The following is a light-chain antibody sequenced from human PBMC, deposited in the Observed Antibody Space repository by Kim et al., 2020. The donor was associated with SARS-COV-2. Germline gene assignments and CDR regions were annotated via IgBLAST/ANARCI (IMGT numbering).Light chain of an antibody. CDR1: SLRSYY. CDR2: GKN. J-gene: IGLJ2*01. Sequence: VAFGQTVRITCQGDSLRSYYASWYQQKPGQAPVLVIYGKNNRPSGIPDRFSGSSSGNTASLTITGAQAEDEADYYCNSRDSSGKVFGGGTQLTVL. CDR3: NSRDSSGKV. V-gene: IGLV3-19*01.